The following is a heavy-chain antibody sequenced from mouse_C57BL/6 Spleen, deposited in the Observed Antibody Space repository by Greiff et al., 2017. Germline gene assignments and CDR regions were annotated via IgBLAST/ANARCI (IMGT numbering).Heavy chain of an antibody. CDR2: IYPSDSET. D-gene: IGHD1-1*01. Sequence: QVQLKQPGAELVRPGSSVKLSCKASGYTFTSYWMDWVKQRPGQGLEWIGNIYPSDSETHYNQKFKDKATLTVDKSSSTAYMQLSSLTSEDSAVYYCAREGGGSSKYYYAMDYWGQGTSVTVSS. CDR1: GYTFTSYW. CDR3: AREGGGSSKYYYAMDY. V-gene: IGHV1-61*01. J-gene: IGHJ4*01.